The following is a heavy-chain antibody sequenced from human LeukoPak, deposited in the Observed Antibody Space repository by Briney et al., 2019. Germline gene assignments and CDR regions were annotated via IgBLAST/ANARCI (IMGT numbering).Heavy chain of an antibody. CDR3: AREFSSGWYGY. D-gene: IGHD6-19*01. CDR2: IIPMFGTP. V-gene: IGHV1-69*01. CDR1: GFIFSSYA. J-gene: IGHJ4*02. Sequence: SVNVSFKASGFIFSSYAITWVRQAPGQGLEWMGGIIPMFGTPNYAQKFQGRVTITADESTSTAYMELSSLRSEDTAVYYCAREFSSGWYGYWGQGTLVTVSS.